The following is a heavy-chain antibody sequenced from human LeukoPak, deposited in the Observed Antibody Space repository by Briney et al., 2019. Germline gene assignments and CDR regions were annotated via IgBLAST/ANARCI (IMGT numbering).Heavy chain of an antibody. CDR3: AKGESNAVVVPAAANY. Sequence: GGSLRLSCAASGFIFSSYGMHWVRQAPGKGLEWVSAISGSGGSTYYADSVKGRFTISRDNSKNTLYLQMNSLRAEDTAVYYCAKGESNAVVVPAAANYWGQGTLVTVSS. V-gene: IGHV3-23*01. CDR2: ISGSGGST. D-gene: IGHD2-2*01. CDR1: GFIFSSYG. J-gene: IGHJ4*02.